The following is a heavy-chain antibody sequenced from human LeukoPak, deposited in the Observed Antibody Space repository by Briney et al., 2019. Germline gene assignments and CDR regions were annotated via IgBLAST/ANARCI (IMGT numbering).Heavy chain of an antibody. CDR1: GGSFSGDY. D-gene: IGHD2-2*01. CDR2: INHSGST. Sequence: PSETLSLTCAVYGGSFSGDYWSRIRQPPGKGLEWIGEINHSGSTNYNPSLKSRVTISVDTSKNQFSLKLSSVTAADTAVYYCARSYAHDYWGQGTLVTVSS. V-gene: IGHV4-34*01. CDR3: ARSYAHDY. J-gene: IGHJ4*02.